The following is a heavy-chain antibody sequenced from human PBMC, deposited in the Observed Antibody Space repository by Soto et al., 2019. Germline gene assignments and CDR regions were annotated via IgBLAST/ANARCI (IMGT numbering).Heavy chain of an antibody. D-gene: IGHD2-15*01. V-gene: IGHV1-46*01. CDR1: GYTFTSYY. CDR3: AREICSGGRYYYYYGMDV. CDR2: INPSGGST. J-gene: IGHJ6*02. Sequence: ASVKVSCKASGYTFTSYYMHWVRQAPGQGLEWMGIINPSGGSTSYAQKFQGRVTMTRDTSTSTVYMELSSLRSEDTAVYYCAREICSGGRYYYYYGMDVWGQGTTVTVSS.